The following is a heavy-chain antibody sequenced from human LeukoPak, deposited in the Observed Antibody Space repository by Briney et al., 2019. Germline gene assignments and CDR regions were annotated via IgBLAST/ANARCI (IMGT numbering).Heavy chain of an antibody. CDR1: GFTSSGYW. Sequence: GGSLRLSCAASGFTSSGYWMHWVRQVPGKGLVWVSRLNTDGSSTSYADSVKGRFTISRDNAKNTLYLQMNSLRAEDTAVYYCARDDAFRGVAMDVWGQGTTVTVSS. CDR2: LNTDGSST. CDR3: ARDDAFRGVAMDV. J-gene: IGHJ6*01. V-gene: IGHV3-74*01. D-gene: IGHD3-16*01.